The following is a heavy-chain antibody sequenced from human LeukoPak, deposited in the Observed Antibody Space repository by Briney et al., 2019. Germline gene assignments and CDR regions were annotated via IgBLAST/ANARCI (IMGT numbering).Heavy chain of an antibody. CDR1: GGSISSSSYY. V-gene: IGHV4-39*01. Sequence: SETLSLTCTVSGGSISSSSYYWGWIRQPPGKGLEWIGSIYHSGSTYYNPSLKSRVTISVDTSKNQFSLKLSSVTAADTAVYYCARQMVGSGSYYNPFDYWGQGTLVTVSS. CDR2: IYHSGST. CDR3: ARQMVGSGSYYNPFDY. D-gene: IGHD3-10*01. J-gene: IGHJ4*02.